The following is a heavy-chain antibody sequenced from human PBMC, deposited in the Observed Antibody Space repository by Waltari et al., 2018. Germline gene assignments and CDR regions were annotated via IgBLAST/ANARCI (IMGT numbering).Heavy chain of an antibody. J-gene: IGHJ6*03. CDR3: ASHLEDFYYYMDV. V-gene: IGHV3-21*06. CDR1: GFSFNAYT. CDR2: IGSSSTYT. Sequence: EVQLVESGGGLVKPGGSLRLSCVASGFSFNAYTMNWVRHTPEKGLEWVSSIGSSSTYTYYADSVKGRFTISRDNAANSLHLEMNGLRPEDTAVYYCASHLEDFYYYMDVWGKGTRVTVSS.